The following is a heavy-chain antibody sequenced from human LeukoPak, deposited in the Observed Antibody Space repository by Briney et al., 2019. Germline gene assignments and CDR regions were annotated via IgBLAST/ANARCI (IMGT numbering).Heavy chain of an antibody. J-gene: IGHJ4*02. CDR2: ISWNSGSI. CDR1: GFTFDDHA. D-gene: IGHD6-19*01. V-gene: IGHV3-9*01. Sequence: GGSLRLSCAASGFTFDDHAMHWVRQAPGKGLEWVSGISWNSGSIGYADSVKGRFTISRDNAKNSLYLQMNSLRAEDTALYYCAKDGYSSGWFLDYWGQGTLVTVSS. CDR3: AKDGYSSGWFLDY.